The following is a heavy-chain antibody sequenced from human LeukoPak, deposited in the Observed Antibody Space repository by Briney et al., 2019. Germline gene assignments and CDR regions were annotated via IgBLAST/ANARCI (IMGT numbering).Heavy chain of an antibody. Sequence: NPSGTLSLTCTVSGGSISSSSYYWGWIRQPPGKGLEWIGSIYYSGSTYYNPSLKSRVTISVDTSKNQFSLKLSSVTAADTAVYYCARRMRVRGVSDYFDYWGQGTLVTVSS. CDR1: GGSISSSSYY. J-gene: IGHJ4*02. V-gene: IGHV4-39*01. CDR2: IYYSGST. D-gene: IGHD3-10*01. CDR3: ARRMRVRGVSDYFDY.